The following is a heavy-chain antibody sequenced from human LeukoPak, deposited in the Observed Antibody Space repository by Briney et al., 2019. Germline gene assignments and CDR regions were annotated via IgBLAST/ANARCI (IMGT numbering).Heavy chain of an antibody. J-gene: IGHJ4*02. V-gene: IGHV3-48*01. CDR1: GFTFSSYS. Sequence: GGSLRLSCAASGFTFSSYSMNWVRQAPGKGLEWVSFISGSSSIINYADSVKGRFTISRDNGKNSLYLQMNSLKTEDTAVYYCARDSSSEGPFDYWGQGTLVTVSS. D-gene: IGHD6-6*01. CDR3: ARDSSSEGPFDY. CDR2: ISGSSSII.